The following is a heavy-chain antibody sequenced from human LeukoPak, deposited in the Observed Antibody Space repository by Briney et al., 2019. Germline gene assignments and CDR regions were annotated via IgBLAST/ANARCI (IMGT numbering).Heavy chain of an antibody. CDR2: IKQDGSEK. J-gene: IGHJ4*02. CDR1: GFTFSSYW. Sequence: GGSLRLSCAASGFTFSSYWMSWVRQAPGKGLEWVANIKQDGSEKYYVDSVKGRFTISRDNSKNTLYLQMNSLRAEDTAVYYCARSQSSGYYLVLDYWGQGTLVTVSS. CDR3: ARSQSSGYYLVLDY. D-gene: IGHD3-22*01. V-gene: IGHV3-7*03.